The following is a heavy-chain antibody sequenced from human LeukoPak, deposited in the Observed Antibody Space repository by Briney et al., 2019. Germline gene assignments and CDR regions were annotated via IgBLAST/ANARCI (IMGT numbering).Heavy chain of an antibody. Sequence: ASVTVSCKASGYSFTDYYIHWVRQAPGQGLEWMGRINPKSGGATYAQMSRGRVSMTTDTFISTAYMELNRLSSDDTAVYYCATYSSSSFDYWGQGTLVTVSS. J-gene: IGHJ4*02. D-gene: IGHD6-6*01. CDR3: ATYSSSSFDY. V-gene: IGHV1-2*06. CDR1: GYSFTDYY. CDR2: INPKSGGA.